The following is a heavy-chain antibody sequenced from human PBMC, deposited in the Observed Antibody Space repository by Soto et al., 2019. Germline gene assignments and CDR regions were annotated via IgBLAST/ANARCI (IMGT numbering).Heavy chain of an antibody. D-gene: IGHD3-3*01. CDR3: ATAGWVTVTVFGVVTAWDSNWFDP. CDR2: FDPEDGET. CDR1: GYTLTELS. V-gene: IGHV1-24*01. J-gene: IGHJ5*02. Sequence: ASVKVSCKVSGYTLTELSMHWVRQAPGKGLEWMGGFDPEDGETIYAQKFQGRVTMTEDTSTDTAYMELSSLRSEDTAVYYCATAGWVTVTVFGVVTAWDSNWFDPWGQGTLVTVSS.